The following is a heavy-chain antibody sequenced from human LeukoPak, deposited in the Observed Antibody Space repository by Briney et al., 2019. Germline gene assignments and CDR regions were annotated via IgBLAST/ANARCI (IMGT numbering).Heavy chain of an antibody. CDR1: VCTFNSHA. V-gene: IGHV1-69*05. Sequence: SVKVSYKASVCTFNSHAISWVRQPPGHGLESMGEIIPIFGSENCAQQVQRRVTIHTNTSTNTPYMELTSLRSDDTAVYYCARGLQESLAWMTPFSAFDIWGQGTMVNVS. J-gene: IGHJ3*02. CDR3: ARGLQESLAWMTPFSAFDI. CDR2: IIPIFGSE. D-gene: IGHD4-11*01.